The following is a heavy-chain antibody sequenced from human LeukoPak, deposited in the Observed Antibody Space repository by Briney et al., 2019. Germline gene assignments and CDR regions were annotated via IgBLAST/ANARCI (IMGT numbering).Heavy chain of an antibody. CDR2: ISYDGNNK. J-gene: IGHJ4*02. D-gene: IGHD1-26*01. V-gene: IGHV3-30*18. CDR3: AKIAFSGSYYGGFDY. CDR1: GFTFSNYG. Sequence: PGGSLRLSCAASGFTFSNYGMHWVRQAPGKGLEWVAVISYDGNNKYYADSVKGRFTISRDNSKSTLYLQVNSLRAEDTAVYYCAKIAFSGSYYGGFDYWGQGTLVTVSS.